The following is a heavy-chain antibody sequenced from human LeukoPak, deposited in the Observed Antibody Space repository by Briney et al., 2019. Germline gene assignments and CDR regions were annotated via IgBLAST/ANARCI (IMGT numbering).Heavy chain of an antibody. D-gene: IGHD2-15*01. V-gene: IGHV3-30*02. Sequence: GGSLRLSCAASRFTFSSFGMHWVRQAPGKGLEWVAFIPYDGSNKYYADSVKGRFTISRDNSKNTLYLQMNSLRPEDTAVYYCAKDWRRIVVVGPITRHGNYMDVWGKGTTVTISS. CDR3: AKDWRRIVVVGPITRHGNYMDV. CDR1: RFTFSSFG. J-gene: IGHJ6*03. CDR2: IPYDGSNK.